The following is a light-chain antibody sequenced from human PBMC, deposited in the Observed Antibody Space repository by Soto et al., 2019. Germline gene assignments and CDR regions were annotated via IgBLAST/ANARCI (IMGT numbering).Light chain of an antibody. V-gene: IGLV2-14*01. CDR3: SSYTSSSPRV. CDR2: DVS. Sequence: QSVLTQPASVSGSPGQSITISCTGTISDVGGYNYVSWYQQHPGKAPKLMIYDVSNRPSGVSNRFSGSKSGNTASLTISGLQAEDEADYYCSSYTSSSPRVFGTGTKLTVL. CDR1: ISDVGGYNY. J-gene: IGLJ1*01.